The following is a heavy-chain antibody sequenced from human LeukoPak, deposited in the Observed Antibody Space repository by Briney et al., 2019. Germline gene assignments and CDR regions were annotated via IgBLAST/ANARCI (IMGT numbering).Heavy chain of an antibody. V-gene: IGHV4-39*01. CDR2: IYYSGST. Sequence: SETLSLTCTVSGGSIRSSYYYWGWIRQPPGKGLEWIGSIYYSGSTYYNPSLKSRVTISVDTSKNQFSLKLSSVTAADTAVYYCARHEIVVVAATPYFDYWGQGTLVTVSS. CDR1: GGSIRSSYYY. CDR3: ARHEIVVVAATPYFDY. J-gene: IGHJ4*02. D-gene: IGHD2-15*01.